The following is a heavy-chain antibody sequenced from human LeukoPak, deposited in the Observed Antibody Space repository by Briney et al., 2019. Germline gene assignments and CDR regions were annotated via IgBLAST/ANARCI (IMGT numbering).Heavy chain of an antibody. D-gene: IGHD1-1*01. CDR1: GYAFTNYY. V-gene: IGHV1-46*01. Sequence: ASVKVSCKASGYAFTNYYIHWVRQAPGHWLEWLGISNPSGDSTNYAQKFQGRVTMTRDTSTSTVYMDLSSLRSEDTAVYYCARWTTTFLDYWGQGTLVTVSS. CDR2: SNPSGDST. J-gene: IGHJ4*02. CDR3: ARWTTTFLDY.